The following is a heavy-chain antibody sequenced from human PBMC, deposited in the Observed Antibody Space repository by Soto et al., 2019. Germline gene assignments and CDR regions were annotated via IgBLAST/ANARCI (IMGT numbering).Heavy chain of an antibody. Sequence: EVQLVESGGGLVQPGGSLKLSCAASGFTFSGSAMHWVRQASGKGLEWVGRIRSKANNYATAYGASVKGRFTISRDDSKNTAYLQMNSLNTEDTAVYYCSRQASDFWSGKPQYYMDVWGKGTTATVSS. CDR3: SRQASDFWSGKPQYYMDV. J-gene: IGHJ6*03. V-gene: IGHV3-73*01. CDR1: GFTFSGSA. CDR2: IRSKANNYAT. D-gene: IGHD3-3*01.